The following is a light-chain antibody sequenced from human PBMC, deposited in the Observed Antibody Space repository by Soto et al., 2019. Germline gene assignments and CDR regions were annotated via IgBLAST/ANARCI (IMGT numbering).Light chain of an antibody. V-gene: IGLV2-14*03. CDR1: SSDVGTYNS. Sequence: QFVLAQPASVSGSPGQSITVSCTGSSSDVGTYNSVSWYQQHPGKAPKLIIYDVSNRPSGVSNRFSGSKSGNTASLTISGLQTEDEADYYCGSYTSSSSWVFGGGTKVTVL. CDR2: DVS. J-gene: IGLJ3*02. CDR3: GSYTSSSSWV.